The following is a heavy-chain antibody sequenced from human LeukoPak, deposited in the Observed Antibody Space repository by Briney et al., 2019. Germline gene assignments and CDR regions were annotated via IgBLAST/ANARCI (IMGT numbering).Heavy chain of an antibody. V-gene: IGHV4-34*01. CDR2: INHSGST. D-gene: IGHD3-3*01. Sequence: SKTLSLTCAVYGGSFSGYYWSWIRQPPGKGLEWIGEINHSGSTNYNPSLKSRVTISVDTSKNQFSLKLSSVTAADTAVYYCARGLRELRFLEWLYGYGMDVWGQGTTVTVSS. CDR1: GGSFSGYY. CDR3: ARGLRELRFLEWLYGYGMDV. J-gene: IGHJ6*02.